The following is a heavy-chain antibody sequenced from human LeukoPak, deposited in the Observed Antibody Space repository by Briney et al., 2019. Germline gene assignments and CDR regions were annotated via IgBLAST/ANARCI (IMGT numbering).Heavy chain of an antibody. D-gene: IGHD1-26*01. CDR3: AKDQSSGSYSFDY. V-gene: IGHV3-30-3*01. J-gene: IGHJ4*02. CDR2: ISFDGNNI. CDR1: AFTFSSSA. Sequence: GRSLRLSCTGSAFTFSSSAFHWVRQAPGKGLEWLSVISFDGNNIHYADSVKGRFTVFRDNSKNTLYLQMNSLRAEDTAVYYCAKDQSSGSYSFDYWGQGTLVTVSS.